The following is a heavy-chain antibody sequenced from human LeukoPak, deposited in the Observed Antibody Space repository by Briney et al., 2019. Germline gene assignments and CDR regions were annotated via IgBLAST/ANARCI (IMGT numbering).Heavy chain of an antibody. CDR1: GGSISNYY. CDR3: ARYSAMVSSLWFDP. J-gene: IGHJ5*02. Sequence: SETLSLTCTVSGGSISNYYWSWIRQPPGKGLEWIGYIYYNGNTNYNPSLKSRVTISVDTSKNQFSLKLCSVTAADAAMYYCARYSAMVSSLWFDPWGQGSLVTVSS. D-gene: IGHD5-18*01. V-gene: IGHV4-59*08. CDR2: IYYNGNT.